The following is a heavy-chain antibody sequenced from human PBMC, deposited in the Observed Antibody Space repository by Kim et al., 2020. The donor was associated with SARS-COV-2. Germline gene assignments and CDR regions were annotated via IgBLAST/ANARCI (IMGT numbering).Heavy chain of an antibody. CDR1: GYTFTSYD. D-gene: IGHD5-12*01. Sequence: ASVKVSCKASGYTFTSYDINWVRQATGQGLEWMGWMNPNSGNTGYAQKFQGRVTMTRNTSISTAYMELSSLRSEDTAVYYCARVRATWGYIVATIASYYYYGMDVWGQGTTVTVSS. CDR2: MNPNSGNT. J-gene: IGHJ6*02. CDR3: ARVRATWGYIVATIASYYYYGMDV. V-gene: IGHV1-8*01.